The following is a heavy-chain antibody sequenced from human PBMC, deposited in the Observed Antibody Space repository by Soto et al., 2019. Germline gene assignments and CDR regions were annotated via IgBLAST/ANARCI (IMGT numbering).Heavy chain of an antibody. CDR2: IYLSAST. CDR3: SRTLMKGYHMDD. Sequence: PSETLSLTCAVSGGSISTGGYSWSWIRQPPGEGLEWIGYIYLSASTYYNPSHKSRGAISVDRSTNQFSLTLTSVTAADTAVYYCSRTLMKGYHMDDWGQGTTVTVSS. CDR1: GGSISTGGYS. V-gene: IGHV4-30-2*01. J-gene: IGHJ6*02. D-gene: IGHD5-12*01.